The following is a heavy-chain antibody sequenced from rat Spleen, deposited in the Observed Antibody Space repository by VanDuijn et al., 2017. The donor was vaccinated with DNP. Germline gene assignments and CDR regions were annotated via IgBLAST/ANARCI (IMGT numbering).Heavy chain of an antibody. J-gene: IGHJ4*01. Sequence: QVQLKESGPGLVQPSETLSLTCTVSGFSLTSYRVSWVRQPPGKGLEWMGVIWKHGATRYNSALKSRLSFSKATSKSQVFLKLNSLQTEDTATYYCARDLIIRDTTSAMDAWGQGTSVTVSS. V-gene: IGHV2-41*01. CDR3: ARDLIIRDTTSAMDA. D-gene: IGHD4-3*01. CDR2: IWKHGAT. CDR1: GFSLTSYR.